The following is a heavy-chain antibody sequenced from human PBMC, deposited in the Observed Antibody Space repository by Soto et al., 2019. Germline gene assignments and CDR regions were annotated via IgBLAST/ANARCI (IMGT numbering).Heavy chain of an antibody. CDR3: ATRITVFGLLIPPFDP. Sequence: SETLSLTCAVYGGSVNGYYWNWIRQPPGKGLEWIGEINHTGGTHYNPSLKSRVTMSVDTSKNQFSLGLSSVTAADTAIYYCATRITVFGLLIPPFDPWGQGTQVTVSS. V-gene: IGHV4-34*01. CDR2: INHTGGT. D-gene: IGHD3-3*01. J-gene: IGHJ5*02. CDR1: GGSVNGYY.